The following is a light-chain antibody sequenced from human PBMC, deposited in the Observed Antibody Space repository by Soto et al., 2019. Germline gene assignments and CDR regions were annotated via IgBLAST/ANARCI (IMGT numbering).Light chain of an antibody. V-gene: IGKV3-15*01. Sequence: EIVLTQSPGTLSLSPGARATLSCSARQSVSSSYLAWYQQKPGQAPRLLIYGASTRATGIPARFSGSGSGTEFTLTISSLQSEDIAVYYCQQYNNWPPAITFGQGTRLEIK. CDR3: QQYNNWPPAIT. J-gene: IGKJ5*01. CDR2: GAS. CDR1: QSVSSSY.